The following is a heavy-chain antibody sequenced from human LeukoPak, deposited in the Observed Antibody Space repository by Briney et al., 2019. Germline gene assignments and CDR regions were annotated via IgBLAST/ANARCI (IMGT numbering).Heavy chain of an antibody. CDR2: IYYSGNT. J-gene: IGHJ4*02. D-gene: IGHD3-10*01. Sequence: SETLSLTCAVSGGSISGSSYFWGRIPQPPGKGLEWIGSIYYSGNTYYNPSLKSRVTISVDTSKNQFSLKLSSVTAADTAVYYCARLKEGIDYWGQGTPVTVSS. V-gene: IGHV4-39*01. CDR3: ARLKEGIDY. CDR1: GGSISGSSYF.